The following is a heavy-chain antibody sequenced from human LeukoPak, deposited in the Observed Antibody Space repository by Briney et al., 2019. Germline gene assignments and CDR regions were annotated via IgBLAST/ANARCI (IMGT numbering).Heavy chain of an antibody. V-gene: IGHV3-48*03. CDR3: ARNGGGLDI. J-gene: IGHJ3*02. CDR1: GFTFSTYE. CDR2: MTTSGSAM. Sequence: GGSLRLSCVASGFTFSTYEVIWVRQAPGKGLEWVSYMTTSGSAMSYLDSVKGRFTISRDNAKNSLYLQMNSLRAEDTAVYYCARNGGGLDIWGQGTLVTVSS. D-gene: IGHD2-15*01.